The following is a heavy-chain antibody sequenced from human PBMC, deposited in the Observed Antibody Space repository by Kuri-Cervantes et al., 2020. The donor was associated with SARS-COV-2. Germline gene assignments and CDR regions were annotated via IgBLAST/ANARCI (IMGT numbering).Heavy chain of an antibody. V-gene: IGHV5-10-1*01. J-gene: IGHJ6*02. Sequence: GESLKISCKGSGYSFTSYWISWVRQMPGKGLERMGRIDPSDSYTNYSPSFQGYVTISADKSISTAYLQWSSLKASDTAMYYCARDMTYYYYGMDVWGQGTTVTVSS. CDR1: GYSFTSYW. CDR2: IDPSDSYT. CDR3: ARDMTYYYYGMDV.